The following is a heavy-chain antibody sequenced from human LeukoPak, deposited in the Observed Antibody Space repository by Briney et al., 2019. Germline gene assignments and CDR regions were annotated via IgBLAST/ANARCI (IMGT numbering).Heavy chain of an antibody. CDR1: RFTFSTYT. J-gene: IGHJ4*02. CDR2: ISGTGGTT. V-gene: IGHV3-23*01. CDR3: AKDPTGGMAFDW. D-gene: IGHD7-27*01. Sequence: GGSLRLSCVGSRFTFSTYTMSWVRQAPGKGLEWVSAISGTGGTTFYADSVKGRYAISRDNSKNTLYLQMNSLRAEDTAVYYCAKDPTGGMAFDWWGQGILVTGSS.